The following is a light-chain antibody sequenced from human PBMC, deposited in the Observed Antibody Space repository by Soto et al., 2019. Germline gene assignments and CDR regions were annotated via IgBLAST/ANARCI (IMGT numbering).Light chain of an antibody. CDR3: SSYSGIYTLYV. J-gene: IGLJ1*01. CDR2: DVS. Sequence: QSALTRPASVSGSPGQSITISCTGTSSDVGDYNYVSWYQQHPGKAPKLMIYDVSNRPSGVSNRFSGSKSGNTASLTISGLQAEDEADYYCSSYSGIYTLYVFGTGTKLTVL. V-gene: IGLV2-14*01. CDR1: SSDVGDYNY.